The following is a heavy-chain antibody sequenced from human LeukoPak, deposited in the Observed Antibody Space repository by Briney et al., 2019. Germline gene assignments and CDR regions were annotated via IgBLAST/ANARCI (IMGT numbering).Heavy chain of an antibody. V-gene: IGHV4-34*01. J-gene: IGHJ4*02. CDR2: INHSGST. D-gene: IGHD6-13*01. CDR1: GGSFSGYY. Sequence: PSETLSLTCAVYGGSFSGYYWSWIRQPPGKGLEWIGEINHSGSTNYNPSLKSRVTISVDTSKNQFSLKLSSVTAADTAVCYCARGIAAFRPFDYWGQGTLVTVSS. CDR3: ARGIAAFRPFDY.